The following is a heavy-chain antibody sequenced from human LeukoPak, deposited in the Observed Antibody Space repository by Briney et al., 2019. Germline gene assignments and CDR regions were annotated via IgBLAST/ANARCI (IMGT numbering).Heavy chain of an antibody. D-gene: IGHD6-13*01. J-gene: IGHJ3*01. V-gene: IGHV3-74*01. CDR1: GFTFTTYW. CDR3: AKAATGTRNAFDV. CDR2: VNGDGSST. Sequence: GGSLRLSCEASGFTFTTYWIHWVRQGPGKGLVWVSRVNGDGSSTNYADSVKGRFTISRDNAKNTLYLQMNSLRAEDTAVYYCAKAATGTRNAFDVWGQGTMVTVSS.